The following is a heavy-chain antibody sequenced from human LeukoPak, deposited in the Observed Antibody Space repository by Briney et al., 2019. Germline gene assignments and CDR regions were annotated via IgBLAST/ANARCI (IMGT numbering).Heavy chain of an antibody. D-gene: IGHD6-19*01. CDR2: ISAYNGNT. Sequence: ASVKVSCKASGYTFTSYGISWVRQAPGQGLEWMGWISAYNGNTNYAQKLQGRATMTTDTSTSTAYMELRSLRSDDTAVYYCARAIRGQWLNYYFDYWGQGTLVTVSS. CDR3: ARAIRGQWLNYYFDY. J-gene: IGHJ4*02. CDR1: GYTFTSYG. V-gene: IGHV1-18*01.